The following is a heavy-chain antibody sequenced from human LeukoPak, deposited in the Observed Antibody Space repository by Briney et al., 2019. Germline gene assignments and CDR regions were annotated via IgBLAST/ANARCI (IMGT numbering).Heavy chain of an antibody. Sequence: SVKVSCKASGGTFSSYAISWVRQAPGQGLEWMGGIIPIFGTANYAQKFQGRVTITADESTSTAYMELSSLRSEDTAVYYCARAHRRGSRSTWFDPWGQGTLVTVSS. CDR3: ARAHRRGSRSTWFDP. V-gene: IGHV1-69*13. D-gene: IGHD3-10*01. CDR2: IIPIFGTA. J-gene: IGHJ5*02. CDR1: GGTFSSYA.